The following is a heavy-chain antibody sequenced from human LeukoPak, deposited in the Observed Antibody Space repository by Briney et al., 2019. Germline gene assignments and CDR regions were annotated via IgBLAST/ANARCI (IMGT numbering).Heavy chain of an antibody. J-gene: IGHJ5*02. CDR1: GYTFTGYY. Sequence: ASVKVSCKASGYTFTGYYMHWVRQAPGQGLEWMGWINPNSGGTHYARKFQGRVTMTRDTSISTAYMELSRLRSDDTAVYYCARAYGDYGVNWFDPWGQGTLVTVSS. V-gene: IGHV1-2*02. CDR3: ARAYGDYGVNWFDP. D-gene: IGHD4-17*01. CDR2: INPNSGGT.